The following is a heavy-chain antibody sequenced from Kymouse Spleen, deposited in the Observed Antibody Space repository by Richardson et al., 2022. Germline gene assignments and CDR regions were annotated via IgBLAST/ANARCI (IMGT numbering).Heavy chain of an antibody. D-gene: IGHD5-18,IGHD5-18*01. CDR3: ARQERIQLWSSFDY. CDR1: GGSISSSSYY. J-gene: IGHJ4*02. V-gene: IGHV4-39*01. CDR2: IYYSGST. Sequence: QLQLQESGPGLVKPSETLSLTCTVSGGSISSSSYYWGWIRQPPGKGLEWIGSIYYSGSTYYNPSLKSRVTISVDTSKNQFSLKLSSVTAADTAVYYCARQERIQLWSSFDYWGQGTLVTVSS.